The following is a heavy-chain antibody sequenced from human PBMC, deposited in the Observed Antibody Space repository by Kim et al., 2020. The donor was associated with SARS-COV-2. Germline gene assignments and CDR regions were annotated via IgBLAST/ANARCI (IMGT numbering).Heavy chain of an antibody. V-gene: IGHV3-7*03. Sequence: GGSLRLSCAASGFTFSSYWMSWVRQAPGKGLEWVANIKQDGSAKYYVDSVKGRFTISRDNAKNSLYLQMNSLRAEDTAVYYCARDQLAVAGTDYYYGMDVWGQGSTGTVSS. J-gene: IGHJ6*02. CDR1: GFTFSSYW. CDR3: ARDQLAVAGTDYYYGMDV. D-gene: IGHD6-19*01. CDR2: IKQDGSAK.